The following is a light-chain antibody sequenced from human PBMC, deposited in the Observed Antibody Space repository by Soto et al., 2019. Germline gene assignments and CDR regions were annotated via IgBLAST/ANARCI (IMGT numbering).Light chain of an antibody. CDR3: SSYTTSSTFV. CDR1: ISDIGAYNF. Sequence: QSVLTQPASVSGSPGQSITISCTGTISDIGAYNFVSWYQQHPGKAPILMTYHVTDRPSGVSNRFSASKSGNTASLTISGLQAEDEADYYCSSYTTSSTFVFGTGTKVTVL. CDR2: HVT. J-gene: IGLJ1*01. V-gene: IGLV2-14*01.